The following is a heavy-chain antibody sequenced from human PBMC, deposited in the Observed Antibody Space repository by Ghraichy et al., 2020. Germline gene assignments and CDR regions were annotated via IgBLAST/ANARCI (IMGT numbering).Heavy chain of an antibody. D-gene: IGHD6-13*01. Sequence: GGSLRLSCAASGFTFDDYAMHWVRQAPGKGLEWVSGSSWNSGSIGYADSVKGRFTISRDNAKNSLYLQMNSLRAEDTALYYCAKDPSSSWLGDNWFDPWGQGTLVTVSP. CDR2: SSWNSGSI. J-gene: IGHJ5*02. V-gene: IGHV3-9*01. CDR1: GFTFDDYA. CDR3: AKDPSSSWLGDNWFDP.